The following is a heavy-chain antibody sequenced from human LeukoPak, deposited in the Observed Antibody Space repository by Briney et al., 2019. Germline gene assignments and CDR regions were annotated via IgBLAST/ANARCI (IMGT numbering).Heavy chain of an antibody. J-gene: IGHJ4*03. V-gene: IGHV3-33*01. D-gene: IGHD5-12*01. Sequence: GGSLRLSCAASGLTFSSYGMHWVRQAPGKGLEWVAVIWYDGSNKYYADSVKGRFTISRGNSKNTLFLQMNSLRAEDTAVYYCARDRYSGYGGYIDYWGQGSLVTVSS. CDR2: IWYDGSNK. CDR1: GLTFSSYG. CDR3: ARDRYSGYGGYIDY.